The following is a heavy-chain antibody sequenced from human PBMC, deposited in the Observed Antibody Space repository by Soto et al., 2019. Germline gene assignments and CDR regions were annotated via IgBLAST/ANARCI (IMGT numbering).Heavy chain of an antibody. CDR2: INAGNGNT. J-gene: IGHJ4*02. V-gene: IGHV1-3*01. Sequence: ASVKVSCKASGYTFTSYAMHWVRQAPGQRLEWMGWINAGNGNTKYSQKFQGRVTITRDTSASTAYMELSSLRSEDTAVYYCARENGQWLAFDYWGQGTLVTVSS. D-gene: IGHD6-19*01. CDR3: ARENGQWLAFDY. CDR1: GYTFTSYA.